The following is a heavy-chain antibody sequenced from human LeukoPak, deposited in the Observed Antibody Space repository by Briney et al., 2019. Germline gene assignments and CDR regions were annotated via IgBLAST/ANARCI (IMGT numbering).Heavy chain of an antibody. D-gene: IGHD1-26*01. CDR1: GGSISSSSYY. CDR3: ARGPKWYMDV. CDR2: IYYSGST. Sequence: SETLSLTCIVSGGSISSSSYYWGWIRQPPGKGLEWIGSIYYSGSTYYNPSLKSRVTISVDTSKNQFSLKLSSVTAADTAVYYCARGPKWYMDVWGKGTTVTVSS. J-gene: IGHJ6*03. V-gene: IGHV4-39*01.